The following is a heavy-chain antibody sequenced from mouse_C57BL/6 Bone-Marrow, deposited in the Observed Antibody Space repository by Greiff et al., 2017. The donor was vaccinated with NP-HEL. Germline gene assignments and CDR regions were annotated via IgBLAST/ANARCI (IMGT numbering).Heavy chain of an antibody. CDR3: AGHYPYCNGSDPDY. V-gene: IGHV5-6*01. D-gene: IGHD1-1*01. J-gene: IGHJ2*01. CDR2: ISSGGSYT. CDR1: GFTFSSYG. Sequence: EVQGVESGGDLVKPGGSLKLSCAASGFTFSSYGMSWVRQTPDKRLEWVATISSGGSYTYYPDSVKGRFTISRDNAKNTLYLQMSSLKSEDTAMYYCAGHYPYCNGSDPDYWGQGTTLTVSS.